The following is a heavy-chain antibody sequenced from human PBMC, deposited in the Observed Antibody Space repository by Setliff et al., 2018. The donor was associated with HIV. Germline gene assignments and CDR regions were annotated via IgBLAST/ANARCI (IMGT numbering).Heavy chain of an antibody. CDR2: ITHSGST. D-gene: IGHD1-1*01. CDR3: ATKGWNAYKAFDY. Sequence: LSLTCAVYGGSFNDYSWNWIRQTPGKGLEWIAEITHSGSTNYNPSLRGRVTITLGTSKNHFSLNLRSVTAADTAFYYCATKGWNAYKAFDYWGQGTLVTVSS. V-gene: IGHV4-34*01. J-gene: IGHJ4*02. CDR1: GGSFNDYS.